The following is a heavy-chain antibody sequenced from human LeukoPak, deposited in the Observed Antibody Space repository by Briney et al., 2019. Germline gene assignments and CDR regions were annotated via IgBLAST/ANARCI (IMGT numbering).Heavy chain of an antibody. Sequence: GGSLRLSCAASGFTFSSYGMHWVRQAPGKGLEWVAVISYDGSNKYYADSVKGRFTISRDNSKNTLYLQMNSLRAEDTAVYYCAKSDIWSGHHSFDIWGQGTMVTVSS. CDR3: AKSDIWSGHHSFDI. V-gene: IGHV3-30*18. D-gene: IGHD3-3*01. J-gene: IGHJ3*02. CDR1: GFTFSSYG. CDR2: ISYDGSNK.